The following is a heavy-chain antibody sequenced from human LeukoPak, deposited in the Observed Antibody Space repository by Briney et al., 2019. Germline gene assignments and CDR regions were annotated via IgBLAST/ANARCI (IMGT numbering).Heavy chain of an antibody. D-gene: IGHD3-16*01. Sequence: SETLSLTCTVSGGSISSYYWSWIRQPPSKGLEWIGYIYYSGSTNYKPSLKRRVIISVDTSKNQFSLKLSSVTAADTAVYYCARETSQKGAHYMDVWGKGTTVTI. CDR2: IYYSGST. CDR3: ARETSQKGAHYMDV. V-gene: IGHV4-59*01. J-gene: IGHJ6*03. CDR1: GGSISSYY.